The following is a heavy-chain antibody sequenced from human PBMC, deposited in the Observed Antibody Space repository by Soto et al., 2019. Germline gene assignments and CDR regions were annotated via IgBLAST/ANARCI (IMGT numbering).Heavy chain of an antibody. J-gene: IGHJ4*01. CDR1: AFAFSRYA. CDR3: VGSEPLTYSSDWYSIFDY. Sequence: GVSLRLSCTASAFAFSRYAMSWARQAPGKGLEWVSALSGSGGNTYYADSVKGRFTISRDNSKNTLYLQMNSLRAEDTAIYYCVGSEPLTYSSDWYSIFDYWDPGTLVTVSS. CDR2: LSGSGGNT. D-gene: IGHD6-13*01. V-gene: IGHV3-23*01.